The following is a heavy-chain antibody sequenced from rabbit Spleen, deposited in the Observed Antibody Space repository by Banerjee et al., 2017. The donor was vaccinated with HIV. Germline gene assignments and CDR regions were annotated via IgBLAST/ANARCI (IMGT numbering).Heavy chain of an antibody. CDR3: GTSATSSFSGNGMDL. J-gene: IGHJ6*01. CDR2: IDAGSSSGT. V-gene: IGHV1S45*01. D-gene: IGHD1-1*01. CDR1: GVSFSGCSY. Sequence: QEQLEESGGDLVQPGGSLTLTCTASGVSFSGCSYMCWVRQAPGKGLEWIACIDAGSSSGTSFAARGKNGLSTSNTSSTTVALLKTSIPTAEEAANYCGTSATSSFSGNGMDLWGPGTLVTVS.